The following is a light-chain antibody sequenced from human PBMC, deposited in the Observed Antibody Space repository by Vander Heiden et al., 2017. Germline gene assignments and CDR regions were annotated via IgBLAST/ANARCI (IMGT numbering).Light chain of an antibody. CDR2: WAS. Sequence: DIVMTPSPDSLAVSLGERATINCKSSQSPFYASNIQSRLAWYQQKPGQPPKLRIYWASTRQSGVPDRFSGSGSGTDFTLTISSLQAEDVAVYYCQQYYSSPWTFGQGTKVEIK. J-gene: IGKJ1*01. CDR1: QSPFYASNIQSR. CDR3: QQYYSSPWT. V-gene: IGKV4-1*01.